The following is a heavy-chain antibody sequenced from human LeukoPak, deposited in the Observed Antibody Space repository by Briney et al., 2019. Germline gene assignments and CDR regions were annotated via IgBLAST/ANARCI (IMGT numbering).Heavy chain of an antibody. D-gene: IGHD4-23*01. Sequence: PGGSLRLSCAASGFTFSSYAMSWVRQAPGKGLEWVSAISGSGGSTYYADSVKGRFTISRDNSKNTLYLQMNSLRAEDTAVYYCAKGGLAVVKSRGIDYWGQGTLVTVSS. CDR3: AKGGLAVVKSRGIDY. V-gene: IGHV3-23*01. J-gene: IGHJ4*02. CDR1: GFTFSSYA. CDR2: ISGSGGST.